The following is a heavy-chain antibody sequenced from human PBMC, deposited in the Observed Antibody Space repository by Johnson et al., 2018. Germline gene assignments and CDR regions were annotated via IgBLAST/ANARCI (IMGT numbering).Heavy chain of an antibody. D-gene: IGHD3-10*01. CDR3: ARGGGYYYGSGSYFDY. CDR2: VWNDGTNK. Sequence: QVQLVESGGGVVQPGRSLRLSCAASGFTFSSYGMHWVRQAPGRGLEWVAVVWNDGTNKYYVDSVKGRFTISRDDSKNTLYLQMNSLRAEDTAAYYCARGGGYYYGSGSYFDYWGQGTLVTVSS. J-gene: IGHJ4*02. V-gene: IGHV3-33*01. CDR1: GFTFSSYG.